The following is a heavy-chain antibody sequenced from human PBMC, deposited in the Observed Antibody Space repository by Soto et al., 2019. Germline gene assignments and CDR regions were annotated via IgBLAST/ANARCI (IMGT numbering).Heavy chain of an antibody. CDR2: IYYNGNT. D-gene: IGHD5-18*01. J-gene: IGHJ4*02. CDR3: ATGGDTAKDGY. CDR1: GFTVSNNH. Sequence: VQLVESGGGLIQPGGSLRLSCAASGFTVSNNHMTWVRQAPGRGPEWVSTIYYNGNTFYADSVKGRFTISRDNSKNMLDLQMNSLRAEDTALYYCATGGDTAKDGYWGQGTLVTVSS. V-gene: IGHV3-53*01.